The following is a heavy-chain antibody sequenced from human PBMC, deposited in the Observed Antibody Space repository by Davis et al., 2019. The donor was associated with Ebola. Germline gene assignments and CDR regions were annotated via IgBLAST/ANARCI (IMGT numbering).Heavy chain of an antibody. Sequence: PGGSLRLSCAVSGGSISSSSYYWGWIRQPPGKGLEWIGSIYYSGSTYYNPSLKSRVTISVDKSKNQFSLKLSSVTAADTAVYYCARDLWWELPSPPSFCMDVWGKGTTVTVSS. CDR3: ARDLWWELPSPPSFCMDV. CDR1: GGSISSSSYY. J-gene: IGHJ6*03. CDR2: IYYSGST. V-gene: IGHV4-39*07. D-gene: IGHD1-26*01.